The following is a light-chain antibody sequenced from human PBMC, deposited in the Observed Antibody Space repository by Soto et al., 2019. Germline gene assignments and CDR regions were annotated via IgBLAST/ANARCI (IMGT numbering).Light chain of an antibody. J-gene: IGLJ2*01. Sequence: QAVVTQPASVSGSPGQSITISCTGTSSDVGSYNLVSWYQQYPGKAPKLMIYEGTNRPSGVSNRFSGSKSGNTASLTISGLQAEDEAHYYCSSYAGRVVFGGGTKLTVL. CDR2: EGT. V-gene: IGLV2-23*01. CDR1: SSDVGSYNL. CDR3: SSYAGRVV.